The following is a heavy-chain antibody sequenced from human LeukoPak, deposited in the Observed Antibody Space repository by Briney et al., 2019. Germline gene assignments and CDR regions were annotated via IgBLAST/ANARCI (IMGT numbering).Heavy chain of an antibody. CDR1: GFTFSSYG. V-gene: IGHV3-30*18. J-gene: IGHJ5*02. Sequence: GGSLRLSCAASGFTFSSYGMHWVRQAPGKGLEWVAVISYDGSNKYYADSVKGRFTISRDNSKNTLYLQMNSLRAEDTAVYYCAKGGRAAAIRGWFDPWGQGTLVTVSS. CDR3: AKGGRAAAIRGWFDP. CDR2: ISYDGSNK. D-gene: IGHD2-2*01.